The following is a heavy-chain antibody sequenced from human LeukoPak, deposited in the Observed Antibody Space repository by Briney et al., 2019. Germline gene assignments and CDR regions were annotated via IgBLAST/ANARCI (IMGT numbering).Heavy chain of an antibody. V-gene: IGHV3-21*01. CDR1: GFTFNIYS. Sequence: GGSLRLPCAASGFTFNIYSMNWVRRAPGRGREWVSSFTRSRTSTHYTDSVRGRFTISRDNDKNSLYLQMNSLRAEDTAVYYCARDNWNDAPGGFDPWGQGTLVTVSS. J-gene: IGHJ5*02. CDR3: ARDNWNDAPGGFDP. CDR2: FTRSRTST. D-gene: IGHD1-20*01.